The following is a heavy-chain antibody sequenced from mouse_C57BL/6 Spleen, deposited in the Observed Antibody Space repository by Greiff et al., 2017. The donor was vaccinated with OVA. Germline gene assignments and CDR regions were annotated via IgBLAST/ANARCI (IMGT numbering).Heavy chain of an antibody. CDR1: GFTFSSYG. J-gene: IGHJ4*01. V-gene: IGHV5-6*01. Sequence: EVQVVESGGDLVKPGGSLKLSCAASGFTFSSYGMSWVRQTPDKRLEWVATISSGGSYTYYPDSVKGRFTIARDNAKNTLYLQMSSLKSEDTAMYYCARRGNHPYYYAMDYWGQGTSVTVSS. D-gene: IGHD2-1*01. CDR2: ISSGGSYT. CDR3: ARRGNHPYYYAMDY.